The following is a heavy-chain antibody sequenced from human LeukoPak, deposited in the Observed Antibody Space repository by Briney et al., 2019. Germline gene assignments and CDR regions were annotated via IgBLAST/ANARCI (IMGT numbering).Heavy chain of an antibody. CDR3: ARVPGQGAAQH. J-gene: IGHJ1*01. D-gene: IGHD1-14*01. Sequence: GGSLRLSCAASGFTFSSYEMNWVRQAPGKGLEWVSYISSSGSTIYYADSVKGRFTISRDNAKNSLYLQMNSLRAEDTAVYYCARVPGQGAAQHWGQGTLVTVSS. V-gene: IGHV3-48*03. CDR1: GFTFSSYE. CDR2: ISSSGSTI.